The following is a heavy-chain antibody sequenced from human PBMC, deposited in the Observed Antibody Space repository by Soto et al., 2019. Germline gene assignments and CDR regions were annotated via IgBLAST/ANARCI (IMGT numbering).Heavy chain of an antibody. CDR1: GGTFSSYR. J-gene: IGHJ4*02. V-gene: IGHV1-69*01. CDR3: VRDSGAKLSSS. D-gene: IGHD2-2*01. Sequence: QVQLVQSGAEVKKPGSSVKVSCKASGGTFSSYRINWVRQAPGQGLEWVGGIVSIYRTADYAQKFQGRVTITADESARTAYRELRSLKSQDTAVYYCVRDSGAKLSSSWGQGTLVTVSS. CDR2: IVSIYRTA.